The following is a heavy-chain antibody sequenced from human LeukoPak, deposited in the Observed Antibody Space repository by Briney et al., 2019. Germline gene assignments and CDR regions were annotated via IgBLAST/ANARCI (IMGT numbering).Heavy chain of an antibody. CDR2: INPNSGGT. D-gene: IGHD4-23*01. J-gene: IGHJ4*02. CDR1: GYSFTDYY. CDR3: ARDLATVATPYFDY. V-gene: IGHV1-2*02. Sequence: ASVKVSCKASGYSFTDYYIHWVRQTPGQGLEWMGWINPNSGGTKYAQKFQGRVSVTRDTSISTVYMELSRLTYDDTAVYYCARDLATVATPYFDYWAQGARVTVSS.